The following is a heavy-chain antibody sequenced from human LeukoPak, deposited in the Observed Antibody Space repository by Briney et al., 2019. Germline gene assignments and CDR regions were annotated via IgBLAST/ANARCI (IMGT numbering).Heavy chain of an antibody. J-gene: IGHJ4*02. D-gene: IGHD6-13*01. CDR3: ATKAAAGTRVYFDY. CDR2: ISSSSSYI. V-gene: IGHV3-21*04. CDR1: GFTFSSYS. Sequence: GGSLRLSCAASGFTFSSYSMNWVRQAPGKGLEWVSSISSSSSYIYYADSVKGRFTISRDNAKNSLYLQKNSLRAEDTALYYCATKAAAGTRVYFDYWGQGTLVTVSS.